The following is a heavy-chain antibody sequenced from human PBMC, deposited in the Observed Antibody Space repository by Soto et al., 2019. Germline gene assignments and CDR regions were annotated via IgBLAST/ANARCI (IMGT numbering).Heavy chain of an antibody. Sequence: GGSLSLSCAASGFSFHSYPINWVRRAPCKGLESVSSISRGSNFIYYADSVKGRFTISRDNAKNTLYLQMNSLRAEDTAVYYCARDSPPGWLPVYYYYYGMDVWGQGTTVTVFS. CDR3: ARDSPPGWLPVYYYYYGMDV. J-gene: IGHJ6*02. V-gene: IGHV3-21*01. CDR2: ISRGSNFI. D-gene: IGHD5-18*01. CDR1: GFSFHSYP.